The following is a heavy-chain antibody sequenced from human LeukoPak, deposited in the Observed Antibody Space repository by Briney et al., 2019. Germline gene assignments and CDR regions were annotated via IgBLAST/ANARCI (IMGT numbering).Heavy chain of an antibody. CDR2: ITPSGTT. V-gene: IGHV1-46*01. CDR3: AKCSETGTTRWFDP. CDR1: GYTFTNYC. Sequence: ASVKVSCKASGYTFTNYCMHWVRQAPGQGLEWMGLITPSGTTTYAQNFQGRVTMTRDTSTSTVYMELSSLRSDDTAVYYCAKCSETGTTRWFDPCGQGTLVTVSS. D-gene: IGHD1-7*01. J-gene: IGHJ5*02.